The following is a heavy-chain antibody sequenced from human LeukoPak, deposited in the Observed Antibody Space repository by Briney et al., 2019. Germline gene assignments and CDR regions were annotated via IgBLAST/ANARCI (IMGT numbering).Heavy chain of an antibody. CDR2: ISSSSSYI. Sequence: GGSLRLSCAASAFTFSSYSMNWVRQAPGKGLEWVSSISSSSSYIYYADSVKGRFTISRDNAKNSLYLQMNSLRAEDTAVYYCARDSYSGYGGSFDYWGQGTLVTVSS. CDR3: ARDSYSGYGGSFDY. V-gene: IGHV3-21*01. D-gene: IGHD4-23*01. J-gene: IGHJ4*02. CDR1: AFTFSSYS.